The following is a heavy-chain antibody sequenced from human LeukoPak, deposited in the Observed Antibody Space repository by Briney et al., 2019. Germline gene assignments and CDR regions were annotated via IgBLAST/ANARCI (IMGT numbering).Heavy chain of an antibody. CDR1: GFTFSSYS. J-gene: IGHJ4*02. V-gene: IGHV3-21*01. CDR2: ISSSSSYI. CDR3: ARDGTSGGYYFDY. Sequence: GGSLRLSCAASGFTFSSYSMNWVRQAPGKGLEWVSSISSSSSYIYYADSVKGRFTISRDNAKNSLYLQMNSLRAEDTAVYYCARDGTSGGYYFDYWGQETLVSVSS. D-gene: IGHD1-26*01.